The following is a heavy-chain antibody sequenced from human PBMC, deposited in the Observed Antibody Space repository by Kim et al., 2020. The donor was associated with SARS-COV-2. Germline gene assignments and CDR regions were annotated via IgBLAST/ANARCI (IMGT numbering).Heavy chain of an antibody. J-gene: IGHJ4*02. D-gene: IGHD3-10*01. Sequence: GGSLRLSCAASGFTFSSYSMNWVRQAPGKGLEWVSSISSSSSYIYYADSVKGRFTISRDNAKNSLYLQMNSLRAEDTAVYYCARDEEGYGSGSKVRQRPQVTPSDYWGQGTLVTVSS. CDR2: ISSSSSYI. V-gene: IGHV3-21*01. CDR1: GFTFSSYS. CDR3: ARDEEGYGSGSKVRQRPQVTPSDY.